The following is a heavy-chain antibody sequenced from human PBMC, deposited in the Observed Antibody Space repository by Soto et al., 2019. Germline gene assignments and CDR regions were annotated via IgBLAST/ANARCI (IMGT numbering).Heavy chain of an antibody. J-gene: IGHJ5*02. CDR1: GYTLTELS. V-gene: IGHV1-24*01. Sequence: ASVKVSCKVSGYTLTELSMHWVRQAPGKGLEWMGGFDPEDGETIYAQKFQGRVTMTEDTSTDTAYMELSSLRSEDTAVYYCATATYCGGDCLGLMIFDPWGQGTLVTVSS. CDR2: FDPEDGET. CDR3: ATATYCGGDCLGLMIFDP. D-gene: IGHD2-21*02.